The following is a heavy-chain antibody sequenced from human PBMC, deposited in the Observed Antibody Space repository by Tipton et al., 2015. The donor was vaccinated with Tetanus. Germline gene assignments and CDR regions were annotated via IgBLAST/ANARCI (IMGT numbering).Heavy chain of an antibody. CDR2: ISSTSRYI. CDR1: GFTLSRNS. J-gene: IGHJ6*02. D-gene: IGHD3-9*01. Sequence: SLRLSCAASGFTLSRNSMNWVRQAPGRGLEWVSSISSTSRYIYYADSVKGRFTISRDNAKNSLFLQMGSLRADDTAVYYCARSGCYSRAYYHYRMDVWGQGTPVSVSS. CDR3: ARSGCYSRAYYHYRMDV. V-gene: IGHV3-21*01.